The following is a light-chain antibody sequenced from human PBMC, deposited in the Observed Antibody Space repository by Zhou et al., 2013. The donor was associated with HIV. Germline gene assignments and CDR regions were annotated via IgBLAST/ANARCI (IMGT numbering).Light chain of an antibody. J-gene: IGKJ5*01. CDR3: QQYKNWPIT. CDR2: GAS. CDR1: QSISST. V-gene: IGKV3-15*01. Sequence: EIVLTQSPGTLSLSPGERATLSCRASQSISSTLAWYQQKPGQTPRLLIYGASTRATGFPARFSGSGSGTEFTLTISSMQSEDVAIYYCQQYKNWPITFGQGTRLDIK.